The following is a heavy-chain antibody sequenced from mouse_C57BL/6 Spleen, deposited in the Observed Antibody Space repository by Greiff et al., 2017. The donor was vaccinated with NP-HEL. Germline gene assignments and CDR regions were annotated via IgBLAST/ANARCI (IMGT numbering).Heavy chain of an antibody. D-gene: IGHD4-1*01. Sequence: VQLKQSGPVLVKPGPSVKISCKASGFTFTDYYMHWVKQSRGKSLEWIGLVYPYNGGTSYNQKFKGKATLTVDTSSSTAYMELNSLTSEDSAVYYCASGARWDGYAMDYWGQGTSVTVSS. CDR3: ASGARWDGYAMDY. V-gene: IGHV1-36*01. CDR1: GFTFTDYY. J-gene: IGHJ4*01. CDR2: VYPYNGGT.